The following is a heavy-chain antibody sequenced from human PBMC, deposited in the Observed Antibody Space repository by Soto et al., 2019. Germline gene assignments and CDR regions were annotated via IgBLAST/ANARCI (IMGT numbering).Heavy chain of an antibody. CDR1: GGSISSYY. J-gene: IGHJ6*03. Sequence: SETLSLTCTVSGGSISSYYWSWIRQPPGKGLEWIGYIYYSGSTNYNPSLKSRVTISVDTSKNQFSLKLSSVTAADTAVYYCARGTYYYYMDVWGKGTTVTVSS. CDR3: ARGTYYYYMDV. V-gene: IGHV4-59*08. CDR2: IYYSGST.